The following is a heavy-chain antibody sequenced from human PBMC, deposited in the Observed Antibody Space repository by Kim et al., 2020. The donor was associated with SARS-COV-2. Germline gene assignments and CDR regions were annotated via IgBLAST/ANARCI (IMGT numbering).Heavy chain of an antibody. CDR2: INPKSGGT. V-gene: IGHV1-2*06. Sequence: ASVKVSCEAAPHTFIGYYIHWVRQAPGQGLEWMGRINPKSGGTNYAQKFQDRVTMTRDTSIGTAYMELSSLRANDTAVYYCATWGPLSASWYGVSVDPWGQGTLVIVSS. CDR3: ATWGPLSASWYGVSVDP. D-gene: IGHD6-13*01. CDR1: PHTFIGYY. J-gene: IGHJ5*02.